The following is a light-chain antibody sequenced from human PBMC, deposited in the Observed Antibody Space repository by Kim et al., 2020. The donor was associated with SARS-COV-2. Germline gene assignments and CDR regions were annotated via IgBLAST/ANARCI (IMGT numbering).Light chain of an antibody. Sequence: AVGQTVRSTCQGDSLRSYYASWYQQKPGQAPVLVIYGKNNRPSGIPDRFSGSSSGNTASLTITGAQAEDEADYYCNSRDSSGNHLVFGGGTKLTVL. V-gene: IGLV3-19*01. J-gene: IGLJ2*01. CDR1: SLRSYY. CDR3: NSRDSSGNHLV. CDR2: GKN.